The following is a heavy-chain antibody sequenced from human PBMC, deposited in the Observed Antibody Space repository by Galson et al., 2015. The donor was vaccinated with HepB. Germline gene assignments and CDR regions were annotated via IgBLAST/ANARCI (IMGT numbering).Heavy chain of an antibody. CDR2: INHSGST. CDR1: GGSFSGYY. J-gene: IGHJ4*02. V-gene: IGHV4-34*01. D-gene: IGHD2-2*01. CDR3: ATAPYCSSTSCTAVWVY. Sequence: SETLSLTCAVYGGSFSGYYWSWIRQPPGKGLEWIGEINHSGSTNYNPSLKSRVTISVDTSKNQFSLKLSSVTAADTAVYYCATAPYCSSTSCTAVWVYWGQGTLVTVSS.